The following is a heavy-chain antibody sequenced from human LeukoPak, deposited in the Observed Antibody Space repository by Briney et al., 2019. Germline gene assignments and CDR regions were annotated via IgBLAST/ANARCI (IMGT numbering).Heavy chain of an antibody. CDR3: ARENDYWNYFYMDV. CDR1: GGSLSGYY. V-gene: IGHV4-34*01. CDR2: INDSGST. J-gene: IGHJ6*03. D-gene: IGHD4-11*01. Sequence: PSETLSLTCAVSGGSLSGYYWSWIRQPPGKGLEWIGEINDSGSTNYNPSLKSRVTISMDTSKSQFSLNLTSATAADTAVYYCARENDYWNYFYMDVWGKGTAVSVS.